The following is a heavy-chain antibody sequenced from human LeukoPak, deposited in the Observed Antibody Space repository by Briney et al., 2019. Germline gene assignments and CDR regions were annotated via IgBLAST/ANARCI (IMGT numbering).Heavy chain of an antibody. CDR1: SGSISSSGHY. J-gene: IGHJ5*02. CDR2: IYYRGST. D-gene: IGHD5-18*01. CDR3: ARGATSKAYAIQLWLQGTPRGNWFDP. Sequence: SETLSLTCTVSSGSISSSGHYWGWIRQPPGKGPEWIGNIYYRGSTYYNPSLKSRVTISVDTSKNQFSLKLSSVTAADTAVYYCARGATSKAYAIQLWLQGTPRGNWFDPWGQGTLVTVSP. V-gene: IGHV4-39*07.